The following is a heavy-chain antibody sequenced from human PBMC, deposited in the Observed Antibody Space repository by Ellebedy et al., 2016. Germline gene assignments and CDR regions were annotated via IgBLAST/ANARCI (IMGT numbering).Heavy chain of an antibody. Sequence: ASVKVSXXASGYTFTSYGISWARQAPGQGLEWMGWISAYNGNTNYAQKLQGRVTMTTDTSTSTAYMELRSLRSEDTAVYYCATGIVGAGDYFDYWGQGTLVTVSS. CDR3: ATGIVGAGDYFDY. CDR2: ISAYNGNT. CDR1: GYTFTSYG. V-gene: IGHV1-18*01. J-gene: IGHJ4*02. D-gene: IGHD1-26*01.